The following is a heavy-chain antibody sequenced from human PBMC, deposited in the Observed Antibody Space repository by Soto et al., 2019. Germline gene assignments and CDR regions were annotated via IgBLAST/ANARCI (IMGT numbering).Heavy chain of an antibody. CDR1: GFTFSSYA. V-gene: IGHV3-30-3*01. Sequence: GGSLRLSCAASGFTFSSYAMHWVRQAPGKGLEWVAVISYDGSNKYYADSVKGRFTISRDNSKNTLYLQMNSLRAEDTAVYYCARAMRAVAGPYYYYGMDVWGQGTTVTVSS. CDR3: ARAMRAVAGPYYYYGMDV. J-gene: IGHJ6*02. D-gene: IGHD6-19*01. CDR2: ISYDGSNK.